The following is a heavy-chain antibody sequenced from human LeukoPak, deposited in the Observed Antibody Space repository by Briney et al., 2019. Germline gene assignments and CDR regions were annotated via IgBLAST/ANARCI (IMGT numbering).Heavy chain of an antibody. Sequence: TPSETLSLTCAVYGGSFSGYYWSWIRQPPGKGLEWIGEINHSGSTNYNPSLKSRVTISVDTSKNQFSLKLSSVTAADTAVYYCARGPSSSWYRFYYYYYGMDVWGQGTTVTVSS. CDR3: ARGPSSSWYRFYYYYYGMDV. CDR2: INHSGST. D-gene: IGHD6-13*01. V-gene: IGHV4-34*01. J-gene: IGHJ6*02. CDR1: GGSFSGYY.